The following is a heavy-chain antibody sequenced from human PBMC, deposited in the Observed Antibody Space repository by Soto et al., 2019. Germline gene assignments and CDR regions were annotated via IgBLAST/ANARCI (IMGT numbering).Heavy chain of an antibody. CDR1: GFTFSSYA. V-gene: IGHV3-30-3*01. J-gene: IGHJ4*02. CDR3: ARDWGWQPYYYFSH. CDR2: ISYDGSNK. Sequence: GGSLRLSCAASGFTFSSYAMHWVRQAPGKGLEWVAVISYDGSNKYYADSVKGRFTISRDNSKNTLYLQMNSLRAEDTAVYYCARDWGWQPYYYFSHWGQGTLVTVSS. D-gene: IGHD3-3*01.